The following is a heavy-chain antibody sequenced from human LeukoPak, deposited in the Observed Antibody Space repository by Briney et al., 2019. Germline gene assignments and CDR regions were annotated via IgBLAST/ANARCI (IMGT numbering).Heavy chain of an antibody. CDR2: IHHSKSS. J-gene: IGHJ6*02. D-gene: IGHD3-22*01. CDR1: GDSITSDKW. Sequence: SGTLSLTCAVSGDSITSDKWWTWVRQPPGKGLEWIGEIHHSKSSNYYPSLKSRVTISVDKSKNQFSLELNSVTAADTAVYYCAGDYYDSSGYYRYYYYGMDVWGQGTTVTVSS. CDR3: AGDYYDSSGYYRYYYYGMDV. V-gene: IGHV4-4*02.